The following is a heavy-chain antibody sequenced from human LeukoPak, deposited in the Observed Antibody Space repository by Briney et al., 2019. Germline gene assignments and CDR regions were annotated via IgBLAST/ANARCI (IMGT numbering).Heavy chain of an antibody. CDR1: GYTFTGYY. CDR2: INPNSGGT. CDR3: ARWAKYSSSGRDFPH. D-gene: IGHD6-13*01. Sequence: GASVKVSCKASGYTFTGYYMHWVRQAPGQGLEWMGWINPNSGGTNYAQKFQGRVTMTRDTSISTAYMELSRLRSDDTAVYYCARWAKYSSSGRDFPHWGQGTLVTVSS. J-gene: IGHJ1*01. V-gene: IGHV1-2*02.